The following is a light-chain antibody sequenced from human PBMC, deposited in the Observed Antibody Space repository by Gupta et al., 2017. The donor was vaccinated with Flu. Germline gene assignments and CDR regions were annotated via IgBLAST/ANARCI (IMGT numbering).Light chain of an antibody. J-gene: IGKJ4*01. CDR2: AAS. CDR3: QQGYSFPLT. V-gene: IGKV1-12*01. CDR1: QGIGSC. Sequence: PSSVSASIGDRVTITCRASQGIGSCLAWYQQEPGKAPKLLISAASSLQSGVPSRFSGSGFGTDFTLTISSLQPEDFATYYCQQGYSFPLTFGGGTKVEIK.